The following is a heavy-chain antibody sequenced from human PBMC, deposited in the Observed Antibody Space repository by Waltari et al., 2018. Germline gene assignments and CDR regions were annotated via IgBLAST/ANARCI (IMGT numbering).Heavy chain of an antibody. CDR1: GFSVSGVY. J-gene: IGHJ5*02. D-gene: IGHD1-26*01. V-gene: IGHV3-53*01. CDR3: ARPVGNET. Sequence: EVQLVESGGGLVQPGGSLRISCAASGFSVSGVYMTWVRQAPGKGLQWVAIIDSGGSTYYADSVKGRFTISRDNSKNTVFLQMNSLRVDDTAVYYCARPVGNETWGQGTLVTVSS. CDR2: IDSGGST.